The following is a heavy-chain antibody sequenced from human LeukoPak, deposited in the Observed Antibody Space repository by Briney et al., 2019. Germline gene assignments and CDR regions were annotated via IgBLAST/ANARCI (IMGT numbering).Heavy chain of an antibody. CDR2: ISSSGSTI. CDR3: ARDMGWQQFDQ. Sequence: GGSLRLSCAASGFTFSSYEMNWVRQAPGKGVEWVSYISSSGSTIYYADSVKGRFTISRDNAKNSLYLQMNSLTVEDTAVYYCARDMGWQQFDQWGQGTLVTVSS. V-gene: IGHV3-48*03. J-gene: IGHJ4*02. CDR1: GFTFSSYE. D-gene: IGHD5-24*01.